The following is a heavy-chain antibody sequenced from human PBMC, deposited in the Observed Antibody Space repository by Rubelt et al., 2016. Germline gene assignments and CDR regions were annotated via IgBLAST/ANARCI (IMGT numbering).Heavy chain of an antibody. J-gene: IGHJ4*02. Sequence: QVQLVQSGAEVKKPGSSVKVSCKASGGTFSSYAISWVRQAPGQGLEWMGGIIPIFGTANYAQKFQGRVTITADKSTRTAYMELSSLRSEDTAVYYCARCRRAGGAVAGTWDYWGQGTLVTVSS. CDR1: GGTFSSYA. D-gene: IGHD6-19*01. V-gene: IGHV1-69*06. CDR2: IIPIFGTA. CDR3: ARCRRAGGAVAGTWDY.